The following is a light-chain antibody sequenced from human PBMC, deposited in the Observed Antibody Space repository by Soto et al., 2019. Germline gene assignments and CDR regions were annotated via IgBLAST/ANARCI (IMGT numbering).Light chain of an antibody. J-gene: IGKJ4*01. CDR3: QKYDHAPLT. CDR2: AAS. CDR1: QGIGNY. V-gene: IGKV1-27*01. Sequence: DLQMTQSPSSLSASVGDRVTITCSASQGIGNYLAWYQQRPGKVPKLLIYAASTLQSGVPSRFSGSGSGPDFTLTISSLQPEDVATYYCQKYDHAPLTFGGGTKVEIK.